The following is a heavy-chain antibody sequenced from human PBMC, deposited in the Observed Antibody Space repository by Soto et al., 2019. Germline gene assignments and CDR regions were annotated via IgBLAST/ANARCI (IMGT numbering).Heavy chain of an antibody. D-gene: IGHD2-2*01. CDR2: INVYNGNA. CDR1: GYTFTSNS. Sequence: ASVKVSCKASGYTFTSNSIGWVRQAPGQGLEWMGWINVYNGNAKYAQQLQGRVTLTTDTSTSTAYMDLRSLRSDDTAVYYCARISSASSSWLPDYWGQGTPVTVSS. J-gene: IGHJ4*02. V-gene: IGHV1-18*04. CDR3: ARISSASSSWLPDY.